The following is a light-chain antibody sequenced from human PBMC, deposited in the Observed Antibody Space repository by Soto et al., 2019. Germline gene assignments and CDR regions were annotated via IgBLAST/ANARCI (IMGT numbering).Light chain of an antibody. V-gene: IGKV1-27*01. Sequence: DIQMTQSPTSLSASVGDIVTITCRASQDIRNFVDWYEQKPGTARKLLIYAASTLQSGVPSRFSGSASETDFTLTINILQPEDVATYSGQKYSSVPVFGPGTKVEI. CDR3: QKYSSVPV. CDR2: AAS. CDR1: QDIRNF. J-gene: IGKJ3*01.